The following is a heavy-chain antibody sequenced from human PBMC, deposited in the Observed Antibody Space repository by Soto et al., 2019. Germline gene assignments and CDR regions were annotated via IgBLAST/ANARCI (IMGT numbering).Heavy chain of an antibody. CDR1: GFTFTSSA. D-gene: IGHD3-22*01. Sequence: GASVKVSCKASGFTFTSSAVQWVRQARGQRLEWIGWIVVGSGNTNYAQKFQERVTITRDMSTSTAYMELSSLRSEDTAVYYCAAARYYYDSSGYYDYYYGMDVWGQGTTVTVSS. CDR2: IVVGSGNT. V-gene: IGHV1-58*01. J-gene: IGHJ6*02. CDR3: AAARYYYDSSGYYDYYYGMDV.